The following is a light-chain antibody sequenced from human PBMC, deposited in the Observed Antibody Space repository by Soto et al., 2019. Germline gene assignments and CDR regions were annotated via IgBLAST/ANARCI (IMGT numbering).Light chain of an antibody. J-gene: IGLJ2*01. CDR1: SSNIGRST. CDR2: NDN. Sequence: QSVLTQSPSTSGTPGQRVTISCSGSSSNIGRSTVNWYQQIPGTAPKLLIYNDNQRPSRVPDRFSGSKSGTSASLAISGLQSEDEADYYCAAWDDSLDGHVVFGGGTKVTVL. V-gene: IGLV1-44*01. CDR3: AAWDDSLDGHVV.